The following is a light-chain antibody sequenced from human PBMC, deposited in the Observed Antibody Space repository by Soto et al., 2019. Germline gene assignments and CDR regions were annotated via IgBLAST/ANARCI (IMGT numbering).Light chain of an antibody. CDR1: SSVVGNYNY. V-gene: IGLV2-11*01. CDR3: CSYTGTYTWV. J-gene: IGLJ3*02. CDR2: DVS. Sequence: QSALTQPRSVSESPGQSVTISCTGTSSVVGNYNYVSWYQQHPGKAPKLMIYDVSQRPSGVPDRFSGSKSGNTASLTISGLQAEDEAAYYCCSYTGTYTWVFGGGTKLTVL.